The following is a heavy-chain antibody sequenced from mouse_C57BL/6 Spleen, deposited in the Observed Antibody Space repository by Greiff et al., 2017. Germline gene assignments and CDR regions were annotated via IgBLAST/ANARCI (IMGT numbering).Heavy chain of an antibody. CDR1: GYAFTNYL. CDR2: INPGSGGT. Sequence: QVQLKQSGAELVRPGTSVKVSCKASGYAFTNYLIEWVKQRPGQGLEWIGVINPGSGGTNYNEKFKGKATLTADKSSSTAYMQLSSLTSEDSAVYFCARGWDEAMDYWGQGTSVTVSS. D-gene: IGHD4-1*01. CDR3: ARGWDEAMDY. J-gene: IGHJ4*01. V-gene: IGHV1-54*01.